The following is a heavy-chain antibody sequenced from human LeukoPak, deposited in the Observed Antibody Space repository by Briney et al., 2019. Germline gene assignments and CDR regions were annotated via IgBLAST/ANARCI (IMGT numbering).Heavy chain of an antibody. CDR3: AREKTLIVGATTDAFDI. V-gene: IGHV1-2*02. D-gene: IGHD1-26*01. J-gene: IGHJ3*02. CDR2: INPNSGGT. CDR1: GYTFTGYY. Sequence: ASVKVSCKASGYTFTGYYMHWVRQAPGQGLEWMGWINPNSGGTNYAQKFKGRVTMTRDTSISTAYMELSRLRSDDTAVYYCAREKTLIVGATTDAFDIWGQGTMVTVSS.